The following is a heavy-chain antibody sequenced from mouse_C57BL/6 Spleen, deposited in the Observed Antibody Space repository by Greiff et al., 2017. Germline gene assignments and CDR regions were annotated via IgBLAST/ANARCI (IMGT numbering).Heavy chain of an antibody. D-gene: IGHD2-3*01. Sequence: QVQLQQSGAELVKPGASVKMSCKASGYTFTSYWITWVKQRPGQGLEWIGDIYPGSGSTNYNEKFKSKATLTVDTSSSTAYMQLSSLTSEDSAVYYCAREDGPYWYFDVWGTGTTVTVSS. CDR1: GYTFTSYW. CDR2: IYPGSGST. V-gene: IGHV1-55*01. J-gene: IGHJ1*03. CDR3: AREDGPYWYFDV.